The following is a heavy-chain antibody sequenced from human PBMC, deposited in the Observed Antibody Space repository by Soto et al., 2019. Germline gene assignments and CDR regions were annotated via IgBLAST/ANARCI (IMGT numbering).Heavy chain of an antibody. D-gene: IGHD3-3*01. J-gene: IGHJ5*02. Sequence: SETLSLTCTVSGGSISSGGYYWSWIRQHPGKGLEWIGYIYYSGSTYYNPSLKSRVTISVDTSKNQFSLKLSSVTAADTAVCYCAREKITIFGVVSLNWFDPWGQGTLVTVSS. CDR2: IYYSGST. CDR3: AREKITIFGVVSLNWFDP. CDR1: GGSISSGGYY. V-gene: IGHV4-31*02.